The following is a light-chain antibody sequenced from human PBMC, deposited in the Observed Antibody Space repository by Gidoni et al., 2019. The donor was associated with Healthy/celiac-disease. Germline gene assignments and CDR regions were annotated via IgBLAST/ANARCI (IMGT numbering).Light chain of an antibody. CDR3: MQALQTPLFT. CDR1: QSLLHSNGYNY. J-gene: IGKJ3*01. Sequence: DMVMTQSPLPLPVTPGEPASISCRSSQSLLHSNGYNYFDWYLQKPGQSPQLLIYLGSNRASGVPDRFSGSGSGTDFTLKISRVEAEDVGVYYCMQALQTPLFTFGPGTKVDIK. V-gene: IGKV2-28*01. CDR2: LGS.